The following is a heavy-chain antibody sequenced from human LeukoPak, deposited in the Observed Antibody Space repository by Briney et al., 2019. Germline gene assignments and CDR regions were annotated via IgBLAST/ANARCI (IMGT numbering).Heavy chain of an antibody. Sequence: PSETLSLTCAVCGGSFSGYYWSWIRQPPGKGLEWIGEINHSGSTNYNPSLKSRVTISVDTSKNQFSLKLSSVTAADTAVYYCARVRYSWDIVVVPAAISNNWFDPWGQGTLVTVSS. V-gene: IGHV4-34*01. CDR2: INHSGST. D-gene: IGHD2-2*02. CDR1: GGSFSGYY. CDR3: ARVRYSWDIVVVPAAISNNWFDP. J-gene: IGHJ5*02.